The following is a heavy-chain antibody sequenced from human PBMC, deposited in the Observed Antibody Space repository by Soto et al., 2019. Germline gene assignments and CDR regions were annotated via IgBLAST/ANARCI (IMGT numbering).Heavy chain of an antibody. J-gene: IGHJ5*01. D-gene: IGHD3-10*01. CDR2: TIPIFDTP. CDR3: ARDREDVSGTKYNCFES. V-gene: IGHV1-69*13. Sequence: GASVKVSCKASGGTFGNLGISWLRPAPGQGLEWMGGTIPIFDTPHYAEKFRDRLTITADATSTAYMELTSLSSEDTATYYCARDREDVSGTKYNCFESWAQGTMVTVSS. CDR1: GGTFGNLG.